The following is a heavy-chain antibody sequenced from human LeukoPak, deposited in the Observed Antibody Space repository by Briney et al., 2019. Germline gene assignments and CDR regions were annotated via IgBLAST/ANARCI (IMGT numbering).Heavy chain of an antibody. CDR3: ARVSTGSEYFDY. V-gene: IGHV3-11*04. CDR2: ISRSGSTI. J-gene: IGHJ4*02. Sequence: GGSLRLSCAASGFTFSDYYMNWVRQAPGKGLEWVSYISRSGSTIFSADSVKGRFTTSRDNAKNSLFLQMNSLRAEDTAVYYCARVSTGSEYFDYWGQGTLVTVSS. CDR1: GFTFSDYY.